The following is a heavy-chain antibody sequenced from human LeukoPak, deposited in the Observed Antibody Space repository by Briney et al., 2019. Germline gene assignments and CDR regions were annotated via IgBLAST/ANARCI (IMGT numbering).Heavy chain of an antibody. D-gene: IGHD1-26*01. CDR1: GFTFTNYA. V-gene: IGHV3-23*01. CDR3: AKRTLTPSESHSPLDY. Sequence: GGSLRLSCTASGFTFTNYAMSWVRQAPGRGLEWVSTISNTGGTTYYADSVKGRFTISRDNSKNTLFLQMNSLRAEDTAVYYCAKRTLTPSESHSPLDYWGQGTLVTVSS. CDR2: ISNTGGTT. J-gene: IGHJ4*02.